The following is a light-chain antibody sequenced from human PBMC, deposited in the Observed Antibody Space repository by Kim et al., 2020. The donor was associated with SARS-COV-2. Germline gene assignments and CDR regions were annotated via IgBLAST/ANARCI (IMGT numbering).Light chain of an antibody. Sequence: PGKTARITCGGNNIGSKSVHWYQQKPGQAPVLVIYYDSDRPSGIPERFSGSNSGNTATLTISRVEAGDEADYYRQVWDSSSDHHVVFGGGTQLTVL. J-gene: IGLJ2*01. CDR3: QVWDSSSDHHVV. CDR2: YDS. CDR1: NIGSKS. V-gene: IGLV3-21*04.